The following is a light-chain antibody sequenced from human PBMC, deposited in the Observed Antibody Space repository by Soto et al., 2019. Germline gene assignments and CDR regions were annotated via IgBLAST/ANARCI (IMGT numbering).Light chain of an antibody. CDR1: QSITNY. CDR2: AAD. CDR3: QQSYDMPWT. V-gene: IGKV1-39*01. J-gene: IGKJ1*01. Sequence: DIQMTQSPSSLSASVGDTVTITCRASQSITNYLTWFQQIPGKAPSLLIFAADNLQDGVPSRFSGSGSGRDFSLTISSLQPEDFATYYCQQSYDMPWTFGQGTKV.